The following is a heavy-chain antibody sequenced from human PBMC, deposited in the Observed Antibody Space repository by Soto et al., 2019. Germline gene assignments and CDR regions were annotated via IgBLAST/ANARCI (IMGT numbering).Heavy chain of an antibody. CDR3: ARHGFGPLHGLVDV. CDR1: GGSIDNYY. CDR2: IRYTGYS. D-gene: IGHD3-10*01. Sequence: QVQFQESGPGLVKPSETLSLTCTVSGGSIDNYYCSWFRQPPGKALEWIGYIRYTGYSAYNFSLQWRVTMSMDTSKTQFSLPLESVTATATAVYYCARHGFGPLHGLVDVWGQGTTVIVSS. V-gene: IGHV4-59*08. J-gene: IGHJ6*02.